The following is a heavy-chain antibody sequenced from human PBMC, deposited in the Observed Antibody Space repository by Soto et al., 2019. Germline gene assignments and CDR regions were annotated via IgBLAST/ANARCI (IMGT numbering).Heavy chain of an antibody. CDR2: IYYSGST. Sequence: SETLSLTCTVSGGSISSYYWSWIRQPPGKGLEWIGYIYYSGSTNYNPSLKSRVTISVDTSKNQFSLKLSSVTAADTAVYYWARHVTAGSFDYWGQGTLVTVSS. D-gene: IGHD5-18*01. V-gene: IGHV4-59*08. J-gene: IGHJ4*02. CDR3: ARHVTAGSFDY. CDR1: GGSISSYY.